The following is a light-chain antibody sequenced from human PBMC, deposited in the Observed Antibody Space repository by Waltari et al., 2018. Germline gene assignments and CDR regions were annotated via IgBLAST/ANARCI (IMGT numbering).Light chain of an antibody. CDR2: YNS. J-gene: IGLJ1*01. Sequence: SYVLTQPPSVSVAPGTTARITCGGNNIGDANVHWYQQKPGQAPVGVIYYNSDRPSGIAERFSGSNSGNTATLTIRRVEAGDEADYYCQVWDSTTDHRVFGTGTKVTVL. CDR3: QVWDSTTDHRV. CDR1: NIGDAN. V-gene: IGLV3-21*04.